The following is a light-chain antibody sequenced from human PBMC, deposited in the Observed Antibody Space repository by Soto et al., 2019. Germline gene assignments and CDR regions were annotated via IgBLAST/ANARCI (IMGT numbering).Light chain of an antibody. CDR2: GNS. Sequence: QSVLTQPPSVSGAPGQRVTISCTGSSSNIGAGYDVHWYQQLPGTAPKLIIYGNSTRPSGVPDRFSGSKSGTSASLAITGLQAEDEADYYCQSYDSSLSGHVVFGGGTKVTVL. CDR3: QSYDSSLSGHVV. CDR1: SSNIGAGYD. V-gene: IGLV1-40*01. J-gene: IGLJ2*01.